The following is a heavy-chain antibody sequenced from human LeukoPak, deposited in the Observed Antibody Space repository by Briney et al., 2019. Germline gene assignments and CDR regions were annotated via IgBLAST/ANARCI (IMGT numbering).Heavy chain of an antibody. Sequence: PSETLSLTCTVSGGSISSSTSCWSWVRQPPGKGLEWIGCMYYSGSTYYGSSLKGRVTISLDTPKNQFSLRLNSVTASDTAVYYCVRHIAYHANLDCWGQGTLVTVSS. CDR1: GGSISSSTSC. CDR2: MYYSGST. J-gene: IGHJ4*02. D-gene: IGHD2-21*01. V-gene: IGHV4-39*01. CDR3: VRHIAYHANLDC.